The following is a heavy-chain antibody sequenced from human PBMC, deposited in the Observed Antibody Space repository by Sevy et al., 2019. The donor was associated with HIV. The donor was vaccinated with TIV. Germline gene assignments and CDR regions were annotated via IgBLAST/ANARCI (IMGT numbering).Heavy chain of an antibody. CDR2: INPETGGT. D-gene: IGHD3-22*01. CDR1: GYTFTGYY. J-gene: IGHJ4*02. Sequence: ASVKVSCKASGYTFTGYYVHWLRQAPGQRLEWMGWINPETGGTYFAKKFQDRVTMTTGTSITTAYMELSGLRFDDTAVYYCARMADYFDTSGYYPLKYWGQGTLVTVSS. V-gene: IGHV1-2*02. CDR3: ARMADYFDTSGYYPLKY.